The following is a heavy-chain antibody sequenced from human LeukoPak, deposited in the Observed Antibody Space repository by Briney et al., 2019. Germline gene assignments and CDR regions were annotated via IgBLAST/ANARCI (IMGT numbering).Heavy chain of an antibody. J-gene: IGHJ6*02. CDR1: GYTFTSYA. CDR2: INTNTGNP. V-gene: IGHV7-4-1*02. D-gene: IGHD3-10*01. CDR3: ARAPPDGSGSYAYYYYYGMDV. Sequence: ASVKVSCKASGYTFTSYAMNWVRQAPGQGLEWMGWINTNTGNPTYAQGFTGRFVFSLDTSVSTAYLQISSLKAEDTAVYYCARAPPDGSGSYAYYYYYGMDVWGQGTTVTVSS.